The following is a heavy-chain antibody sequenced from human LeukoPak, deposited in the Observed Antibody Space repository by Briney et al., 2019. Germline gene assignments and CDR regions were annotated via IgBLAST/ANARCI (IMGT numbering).Heavy chain of an antibody. CDR1: GFTFSSYW. CDR2: IKQDGSEK. V-gene: IGHV3-7*03. D-gene: IGHD5-18*01. CDR3: ARVIGGYSYGYEAFDY. Sequence: PGGSLRLSCAASGFTFSSYWTSWVRQAPGKGLEWVANIKQDGSEKYYVDSVKGRFTISRDNAKNSLYLQMNSLRAEDTAVYYCARVIGGYSYGYEAFDYWGQGTLVTVSS. J-gene: IGHJ4*02.